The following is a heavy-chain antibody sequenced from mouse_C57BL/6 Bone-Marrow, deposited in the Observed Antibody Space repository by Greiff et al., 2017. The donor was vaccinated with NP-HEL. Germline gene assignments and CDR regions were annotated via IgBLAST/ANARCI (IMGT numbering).Heavy chain of an antibody. V-gene: IGHV5-12*01. Sequence: EVNVVESGGGLVQPGGSLKLSCAASGFTFSDYYMYWVRQTPEKRLEWVAYISNGGGSTYYPDTVKGRFTISRDNAKNTLYLQMSRLKSEDTAMYYCARPRDRYGNYYAMDYWGQGTSVTVSS. J-gene: IGHJ4*01. CDR1: GFTFSDYY. CDR2: ISNGGGST. D-gene: IGHD2-14*01. CDR3: ARPRDRYGNYYAMDY.